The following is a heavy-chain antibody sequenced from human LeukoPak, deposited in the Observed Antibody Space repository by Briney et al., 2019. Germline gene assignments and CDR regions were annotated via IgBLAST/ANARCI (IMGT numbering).Heavy chain of an antibody. CDR3: AKDWSLYGDYRSNFDY. D-gene: IGHD4-17*01. CDR2: ISGSGGST. J-gene: IGHJ4*02. Sequence: PGGSLRLSCAASGFTFSSYAMSWVRQAPGKGLEWVSAISGSGGSTYYADSVKGRFTISRDNSKNTLYLQMNSLRAEDTAVYYCAKDWSLYGDYRSNFDYWGQGTLVTVSS. V-gene: IGHV3-23*01. CDR1: GFTFSSYA.